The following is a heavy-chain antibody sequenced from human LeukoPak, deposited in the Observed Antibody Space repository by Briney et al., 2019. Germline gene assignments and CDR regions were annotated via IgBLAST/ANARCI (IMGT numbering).Heavy chain of an antibody. D-gene: IGHD4-17*01. CDR1: GFTFSSYG. J-gene: IGHJ4*02. V-gene: IGHV3-30*18. Sequence: GGSLRLSCAASGFTFSSYGMHWVRQAPGKGLEWVAGISYDGSNKYYADSVKGRFTISRDNSKNTLYLQMNSLRAEDTAVYYCAKAGMTTVTTSFDYWGQGTLVTVSS. CDR3: AKAGMTTVTTSFDY. CDR2: ISYDGSNK.